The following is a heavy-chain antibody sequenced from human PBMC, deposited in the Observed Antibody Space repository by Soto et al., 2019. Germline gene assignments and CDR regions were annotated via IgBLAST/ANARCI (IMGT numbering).Heavy chain of an antibody. V-gene: IGHV1-69*02. D-gene: IGHD2-2*01. CDR3: SIGSWSAETFDV. Sequence: QVHLIQSGAEVKKPGSSVKVSCKAAGGTFNTYTLIWVRQAPGQGLEWMGRIIPMLTVTNSAQKFQGSLTLTADKSTGTAFMELTSLRSDDTAVYYCSIGSWSAETFDVWGQGTMVTVSS. CDR2: IIPMLTVT. CDR1: GGTFNTYT. J-gene: IGHJ3*01.